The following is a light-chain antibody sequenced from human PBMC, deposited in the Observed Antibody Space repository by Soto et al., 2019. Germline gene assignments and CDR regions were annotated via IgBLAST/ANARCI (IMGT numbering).Light chain of an antibody. V-gene: IGKV3-15*01. J-gene: IGKJ2*01. CDR3: QQYNNWPPYS. Sequence: IVMTQSPATLSVSPGESATLSCRASQSVGTNLAWYQQTPGQAPRVLIHSASTRATGIPARFSGSRSDTEFTLTISGLQSEDFAIYYCQQYNNWPPYSFGQGTKLENK. CDR1: QSVGTN. CDR2: SAS.